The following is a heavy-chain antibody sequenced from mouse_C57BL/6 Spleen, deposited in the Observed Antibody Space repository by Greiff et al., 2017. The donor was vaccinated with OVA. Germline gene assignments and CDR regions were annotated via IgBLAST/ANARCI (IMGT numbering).Heavy chain of an antibody. Sequence: EVKLMESEGGLVQPGSSMKLCCTASGFTFSDYYMAWVRQVPEKGLEWVANINYDGSSTYYLDSLKSRFIISRDNAKNILYLQMSSLKSEDTATYYCARDYYDYPHWYFDVWGTGTTVTVSS. V-gene: IGHV5-16*01. J-gene: IGHJ1*03. CDR3: ARDYYDYPHWYFDV. CDR1: GFTFSDYY. D-gene: IGHD2-4*01. CDR2: INYDGSST.